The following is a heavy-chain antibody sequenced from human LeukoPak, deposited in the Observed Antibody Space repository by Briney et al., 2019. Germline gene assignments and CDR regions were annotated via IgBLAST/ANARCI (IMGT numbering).Heavy chain of an antibody. CDR2: ISAYNGNT. CDR3: ARGGWIAAAGNWFDP. D-gene: IGHD6-13*01. Sequence: ASVKVSCKASGGTSNSHGISWVLQAPGQGLEWMGWISAYNGNTNYAQKLQGRVTMTTDTSTSTAYMELRSLRSDDTAVYYCARGGWIAAAGNWFDPWGQGTLVTVSS. CDR1: GGTSNSHG. J-gene: IGHJ5*02. V-gene: IGHV1-18*01.